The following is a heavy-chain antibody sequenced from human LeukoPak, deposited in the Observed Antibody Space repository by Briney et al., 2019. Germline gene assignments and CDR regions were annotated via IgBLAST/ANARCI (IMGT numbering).Heavy chain of an antibody. CDR3: ARSLQVGLLEY. CDR2: INPSGGST. Sequence: ASVKVSCKASGYTFTSYYMHWVRQAPGQGLEWMGIINPSGGSTSYAQKFQGRVTMTTDRSRSTAYIEVRSLISDDTAVYYCARSLQVGLLEYWGQGTLVTVSS. J-gene: IGHJ4*02. CDR1: GYTFTSYY. D-gene: IGHD5-24*01. V-gene: IGHV1-46*01.